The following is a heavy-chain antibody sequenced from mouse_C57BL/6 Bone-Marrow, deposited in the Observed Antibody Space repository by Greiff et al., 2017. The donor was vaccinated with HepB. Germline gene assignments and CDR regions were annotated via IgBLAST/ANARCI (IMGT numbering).Heavy chain of an antibody. CDR2: INYDGRST. V-gene: IGHV5-16*01. CDR1: GFTFSDYY. D-gene: IGHD1-1*01. J-gene: IGHJ1*03. CDR3: ARGGSSYPWYFDV. Sequence: EVQVVESEGGLVQPGSSMKLSCTASGFTFSDYYMAWVRQVPEKGLEWVANINYDGRSTYYLDSLKSRFIISRDNANNILYLQMSSLKSEDTATYYCARGGSSYPWYFDVWGTGTTVTVSS.